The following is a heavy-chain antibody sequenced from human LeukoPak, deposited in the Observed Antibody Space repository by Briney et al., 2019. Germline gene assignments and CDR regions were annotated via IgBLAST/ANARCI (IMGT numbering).Heavy chain of an antibody. CDR2: IYHSGNT. Sequence: SETLSLTCAVSGGSISRSNWWSWVRPPPGKGLEWIGEIYHSGNTKYNPSLKSRVTISMDKSKNQFSLKLSSVTAADTAVYYCARQDYYDTGTWYFDLWGRGTLVTVSS. D-gene: IGHD3-22*01. CDR1: GGSISRSNW. J-gene: IGHJ2*01. CDR3: ARQDYYDTGTWYFDL. V-gene: IGHV4-4*02.